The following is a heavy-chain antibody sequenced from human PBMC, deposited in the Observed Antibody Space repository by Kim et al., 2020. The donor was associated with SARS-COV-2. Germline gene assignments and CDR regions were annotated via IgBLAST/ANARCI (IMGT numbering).Heavy chain of an antibody. J-gene: IGHJ6*02. CDR2: IYSGGST. CDR3: ARDSDSGSPDYYYYGMDV. CDR1: GFTVSSNY. D-gene: IGHD1-26*01. Sequence: GGSLRLSCAASGFTVSSNYMSWVRQAPGKGLEWVSVIYSGGSTYYADSVKGRFTISRDNSKNTLYLQMNSLRAEDTAVYYCARDSDSGSPDYYYYGMDVWGQGTTVTVSS. V-gene: IGHV3-53*01.